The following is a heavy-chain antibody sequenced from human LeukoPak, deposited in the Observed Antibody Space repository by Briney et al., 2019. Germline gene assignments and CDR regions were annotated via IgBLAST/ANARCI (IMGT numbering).Heavy chain of an antibody. D-gene: IGHD3-10*01. CDR1: GFTFSSYG. CDR2: ISGSGGST. Sequence: GGSLRLSCAASGFTFSSYGMSWVRQAPGKGLEWVSAISGSGGSTYYADSVKGRFTISRDNSKNTLYLQMNSLRAEETAVYYCAKSYDGSGSYHLFDYWGQGTLVTVSS. V-gene: IGHV3-23*01. J-gene: IGHJ4*02. CDR3: AKSYDGSGSYHLFDY.